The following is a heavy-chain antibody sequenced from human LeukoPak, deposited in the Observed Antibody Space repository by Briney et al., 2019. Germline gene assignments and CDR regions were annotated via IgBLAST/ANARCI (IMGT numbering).Heavy chain of an antibody. CDR1: GFTFSDYY. D-gene: IGHD5-24*01. CDR2: ISSSGSTI. V-gene: IGHV3-11*01. Sequence: GGSLRLSCAASGFTFSDYYMSWIRQAPGKGLEWVSYISSSGSTIYYADSVKGRFTISRDNSKNSLYLQMNSLRTEDTALYYCAKWADGYNEIDYWGQGTLVTVSS. J-gene: IGHJ4*02. CDR3: AKWADGYNEIDY.